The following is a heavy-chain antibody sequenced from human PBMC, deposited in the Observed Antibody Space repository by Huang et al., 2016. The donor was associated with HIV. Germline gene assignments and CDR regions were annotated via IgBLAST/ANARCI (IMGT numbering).Heavy chain of an antibody. CDR2: IYYSGST. Sequence: QLQLQESGPGLVKPSETLSLTCTVSGGSIRSDNYYWGWIRQPPGKGLEWIGSIYYSGSTSYNPSPKSRVTITGYTSKNQFSLKMRSVTAADTAVYDCAILPGSITMIRGVITDPYWGQGTLVTVSS. CDR1: GGSIRSDNYY. D-gene: IGHD3-10*01. CDR3: AILPGSITMIRGVITDPY. V-gene: IGHV4-39*01. J-gene: IGHJ4*02.